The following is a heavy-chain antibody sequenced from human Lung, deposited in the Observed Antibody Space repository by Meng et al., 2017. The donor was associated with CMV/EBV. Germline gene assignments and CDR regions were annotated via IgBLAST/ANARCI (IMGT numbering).Heavy chain of an antibody. J-gene: IGHJ4*02. CDR2: ISHSSTYI. V-gene: IGHV3-21*01. D-gene: IGHD3-10*01. CDR1: GFTFSSYS. CDR3: ARDQSMVRGLDY. Sequence: CEASGFTFSSYSMNWVRQVPGKGLEWVSSISHSSTYIYYAESLKGRFTISRDNAKNSLYLQMNGLRAEDTAVYYCARDQSMVRGLDYWGQGTLVTVSS.